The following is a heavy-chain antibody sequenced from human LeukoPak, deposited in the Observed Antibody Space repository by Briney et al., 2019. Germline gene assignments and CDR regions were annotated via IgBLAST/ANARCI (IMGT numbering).Heavy chain of an antibody. D-gene: IGHD6-13*01. J-gene: IGHJ3*02. CDR2: INHSGST. CDR1: GGSFSGYY. V-gene: IGHV4-34*01. Sequence: SETLSLACAVYGGSFSGYYWSWIRQPPGKGLEWIGEINHSGSTNYNPSLKSRVTISVDTSKNQFSLKLSSVTAADTAVYYCARQAAAAGTDAFDIWGQGTMVTVSS. CDR3: ARQAAAAGTDAFDI.